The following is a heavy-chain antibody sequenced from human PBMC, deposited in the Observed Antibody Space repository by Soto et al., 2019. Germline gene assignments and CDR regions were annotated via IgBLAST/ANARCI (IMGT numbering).Heavy chain of an antibody. D-gene: IGHD2-15*01. Sequence: GGSLRLSCAASGFTFSSYAMSWVRQAPGKGLEWVSAISGSGGSTYYADSVKGRFTISRDNSKNTLYLQMSSLRFEDTAVYYCARGIPGYCGGATCYSGWFDPWGQGTLVTVSS. V-gene: IGHV3-23*01. CDR1: GFTFSSYA. J-gene: IGHJ5*02. CDR3: ARGIPGYCGGATCYSGWFDP. CDR2: ISGSGGST.